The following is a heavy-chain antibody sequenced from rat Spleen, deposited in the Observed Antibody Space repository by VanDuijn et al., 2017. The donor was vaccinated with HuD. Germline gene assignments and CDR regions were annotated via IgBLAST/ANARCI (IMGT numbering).Heavy chain of an antibody. V-gene: IGHV5-58*01. CDR2: VSSDGVNT. CDR1: GFTFSRYW. CDR3: TRATRATGWFAY. J-gene: IGHJ2*01. D-gene: IGHD3-2*01. Sequence: EVQLVETGGGLVQPGKSLKLSCVASGFTFSRYWMYWVRQAPGKGLEWVSSVSSDGVNTYYPDNVKGRFTISRDNAKNALYLQMNNLRSEDTAIYYCTRATRATGWFAYWGQGVMVTVSS.